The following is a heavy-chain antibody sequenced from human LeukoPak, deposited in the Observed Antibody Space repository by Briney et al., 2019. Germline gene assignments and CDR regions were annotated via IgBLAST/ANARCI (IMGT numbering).Heavy chain of an antibody. CDR3: ARRLTSYDFWSGIDAFDI. Sequence: SETLSLICTGSGGSFSGSSFYWDWIRQPPGKGLEWIGSISYSGTTYYNPSLKSRVTMSVDTSKNQFSLKLSSVTAADTAMYYCARRLTSYDFWSGIDAFDIWGQGTMVSVSS. V-gene: IGHV4-39*01. J-gene: IGHJ3*02. D-gene: IGHD3-3*01. CDR1: GGSFSGSSFY. CDR2: ISYSGTT.